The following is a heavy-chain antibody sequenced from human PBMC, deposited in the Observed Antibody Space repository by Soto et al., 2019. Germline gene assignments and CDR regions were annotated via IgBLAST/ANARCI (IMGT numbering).Heavy chain of an antibody. CDR3: ARRSGDQQVCDF. J-gene: IGHJ4*02. D-gene: IGHD3-10*01. V-gene: IGHV3-20*01. CDR1: GFTFEDHG. Sequence: EVQLVESGGGVARPGGSLRLSCAASGFTFEDHGMSWVRQAPGKGLEWLSDISGDGGTTVYADSVKGRFTVSRNNAKSSLYLRMNSLKPGDTAIYHCARRSGDQQVCDFWGQGTLVTVSS. CDR2: ISGDGGTT.